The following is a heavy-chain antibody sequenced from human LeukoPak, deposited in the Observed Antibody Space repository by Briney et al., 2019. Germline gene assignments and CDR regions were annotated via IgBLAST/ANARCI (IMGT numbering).Heavy chain of an antibody. CDR3: ARDYYYDSSGYSDY. Sequence: SGGSLRLSCAACGFTFSGSAMHWVRQASGKGLEWVGRIRSKANSYATAYAASVKGRFTISRDDSKNTAYLQMNSLKTEDTAVYYCARDYYYDSSGYSDYWGQGTLVTVSS. V-gene: IGHV3-73*01. J-gene: IGHJ4*02. CDR1: GFTFSGSA. CDR2: IRSKANSYAT. D-gene: IGHD3-22*01.